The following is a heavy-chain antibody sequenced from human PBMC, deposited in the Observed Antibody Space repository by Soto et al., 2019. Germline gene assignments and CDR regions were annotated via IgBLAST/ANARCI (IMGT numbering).Heavy chain of an antibody. D-gene: IGHD6-19*01. J-gene: IGHJ4*01. CDR3: ARHDGFSSGWIFDY. CDR1: GGSISSYY. CDR2: IYYSGST. Sequence: PSETLSLTCTVSGGSISSYYWSWIRQPPGKGLEWIGYIYYSGSTNYNPSLKSRVTISVDTSKNQFSLKLNSVTAADTAVYYCARHDGFSSGWIFDYWGHGTLVTVSS. V-gene: IGHV4-59*08.